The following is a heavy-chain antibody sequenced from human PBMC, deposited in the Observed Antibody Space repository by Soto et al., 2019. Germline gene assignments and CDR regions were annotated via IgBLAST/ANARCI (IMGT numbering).Heavy chain of an antibody. J-gene: IGHJ6*02. CDR3: ARGSYGAYYYYGMDV. Sequence: ASEKVSCKASGYTFTSYAMHWVRQAPGQRLEWMGWINAGNGNTKYSQKFQGRVTITRDTSASTAYTELSSLRSGDTAVYYCARGSYGAYYYYGMDVWVQGSTVTVFS. D-gene: IGHD5-18*01. CDR2: INAGNGNT. V-gene: IGHV1-3*01. CDR1: GYTFTSYA.